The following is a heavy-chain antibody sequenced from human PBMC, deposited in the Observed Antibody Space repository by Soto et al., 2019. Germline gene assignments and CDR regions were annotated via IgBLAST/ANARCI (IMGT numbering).Heavy chain of an antibody. J-gene: IGHJ2*01. Sequence: EVQLVESGGVVVQPGGSLRLSCAASGFTFDDYTMHWVRQAPGKGLEWVSLISWDGGSTYYADSVKGRFTISRDNSKNSLYLQMNSLRTEDTALYYCAKEARSSGWTPHWYFDLWGRGTLFTVSS. CDR3: AKEARSSGWTPHWYFDL. CDR2: ISWDGGST. CDR1: GFTFDDYT. V-gene: IGHV3-43*01. D-gene: IGHD6-19*01.